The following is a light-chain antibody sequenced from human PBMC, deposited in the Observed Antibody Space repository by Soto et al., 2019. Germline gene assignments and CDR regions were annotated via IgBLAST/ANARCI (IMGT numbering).Light chain of an antibody. CDR3: SSYTSGSAWV. Sequence: QSALTQPASVSGSPGQSITISCTGTSSDVGGYDYVSWYQQHPGKTPKLIIYEVSSRPSGISNRFSGSKSAYTASLTISGLQTEDEADYYCSSYTSGSAWVFGGGTKVTVL. CDR2: EVS. J-gene: IGLJ3*02. CDR1: SSDVGGYDY. V-gene: IGLV2-14*01.